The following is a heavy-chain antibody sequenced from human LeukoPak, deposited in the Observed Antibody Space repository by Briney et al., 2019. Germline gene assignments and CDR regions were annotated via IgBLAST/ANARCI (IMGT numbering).Heavy chain of an antibody. V-gene: IGHV4-38-2*01. CDR3: ARHTSPYDSSGYYYGLDY. CDR1: GYSISSGYY. CDR2: IYHSGST. J-gene: IGHJ4*02. Sequence: SETLSLTCAVSGYSISSGYYWGWIRPPPGKGLEWIGSIYHSGSTHYNPSLKSRVTISVDTSKNQFSLKLSSVTAADTAVYYCARHTSPYDSSGYYYGLDYWGQGTLVTVSS. D-gene: IGHD3-22*01.